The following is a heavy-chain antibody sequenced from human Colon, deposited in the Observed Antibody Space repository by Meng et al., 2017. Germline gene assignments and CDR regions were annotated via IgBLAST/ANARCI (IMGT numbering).Heavy chain of an antibody. D-gene: IGHD3-16*01. CDR2: IWYDGIRK. J-gene: IGHJ4*02. CDR3: ARDNDVWGKYSQLNC. CDR1: GFTFTNYG. Sequence: GESLKISCAASGFTFTNYGIHWVRQAPGKGLEWVSVIWYDGIRKYYADSVKGRFTISRDKSKNTVFLQMNSLRVEDTAVFYCARDNDVWGKYSQLNCLGQGTLVTVSS. V-gene: IGHV3-33*01.